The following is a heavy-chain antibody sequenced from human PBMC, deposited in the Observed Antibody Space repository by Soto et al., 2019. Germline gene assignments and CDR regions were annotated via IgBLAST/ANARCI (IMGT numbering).Heavy chain of an antibody. CDR3: ASPGGTMADYWYFDL. D-gene: IGHD1-7*01. J-gene: IGHJ2*01. CDR2: INHSGSP. CDR1: GGSISSSTYY. Sequence: PSETLSLTCTVSGGSISSSTYYWAWIRQPPGKGLEWIGSINHSGSPHYNPPLQSRVTSGTTYYNPSLKSRVTISIDTSKNQFSLKLSSVTAADTAFYYCASPGGTMADYWYFDLWGRGTLVTVSS. V-gene: IGHV4-39*01.